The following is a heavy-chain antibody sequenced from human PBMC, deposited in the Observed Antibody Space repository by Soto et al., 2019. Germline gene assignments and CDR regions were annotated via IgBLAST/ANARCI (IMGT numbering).Heavy chain of an antibody. V-gene: IGHV6-1*01. CDR1: GDSVPSNSAA. CDR2: KYYRSKWYN. Sequence: SQSLSLNCAISGDSVPSNSAAWNWIRQSPSRGLEWLGRKYYRSKWYNDYAVSVKSRITINPDKSKNQLSLQLNSVTPEDTAVYYCARASTGKTTALYYFYXWGQGTLVTVSX. J-gene: IGHJ4*02. CDR3: ARASTGKTTALYYFYX. D-gene: IGHD1-1*01.